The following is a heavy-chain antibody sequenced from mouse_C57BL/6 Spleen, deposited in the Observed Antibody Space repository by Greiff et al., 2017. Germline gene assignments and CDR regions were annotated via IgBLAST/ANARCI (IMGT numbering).Heavy chain of an antibody. Sequence: DVHLVESEGGLVQPGSSMKLSCTASGFTFSDYYMAWVRQVPEKGLEWVANINYDGSSTYYLDSLKSRFIISRDNAKNILYLQMSSLKSEDTATYYCAREPVYDGYYWYFDVWGTGTTVTVSS. V-gene: IGHV5-16*01. CDR3: AREPVYDGYYWYFDV. J-gene: IGHJ1*03. CDR1: GFTFSDYY. CDR2: INYDGSST. D-gene: IGHD2-3*01.